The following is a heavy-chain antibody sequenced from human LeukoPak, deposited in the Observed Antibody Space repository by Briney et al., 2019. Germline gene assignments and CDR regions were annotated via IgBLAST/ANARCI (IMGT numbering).Heavy chain of an antibody. CDR3: AKSPLPLGFCGTTNCLRGFFDY. D-gene: IGHD2-2*01. Sequence: QAGGSLRLSCAASGLTFSSYAMNWVRQAPGKGLEWVSVISGSGGSTYYADSVKGRFTISRDDSKKMLYVQMNSLRAEDTAVYYCAKSPLPLGFCGTTNCLRGFFDYWGQGTLVTVSS. V-gene: IGHV3-23*01. CDR2: ISGSGGST. CDR1: GLTFSSYA. J-gene: IGHJ4*02.